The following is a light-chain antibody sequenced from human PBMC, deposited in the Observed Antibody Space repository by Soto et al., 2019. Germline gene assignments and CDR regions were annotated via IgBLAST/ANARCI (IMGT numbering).Light chain of an antibody. V-gene: IGKV3-15*01. CDR2: GAS. CDR1: QSVSSD. J-gene: IGKJ3*01. CDR3: QQYHDWPPIT. Sequence: EIVMTQSPDTLSVSPGEGVTLSCGASQSVSSDLAWYQQKPGQSPRLLMYGASTRATDFPARFSGGGSGTEFTLTISSLQSEDVAIYYCQQYHDWPPITFGPGTKVEIK.